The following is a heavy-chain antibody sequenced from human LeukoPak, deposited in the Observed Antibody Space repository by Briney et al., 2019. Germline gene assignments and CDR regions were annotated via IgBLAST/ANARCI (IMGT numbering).Heavy chain of an antibody. V-gene: IGHV1-2*04. D-gene: IGHD4-11*01. CDR1: GYTFTGYY. CDR3: ARDPLYSHPTFDP. Sequence: GASVKVSCKASGYTFTGYYMHWVRQAPGQGLEWMGWINPNSGGTNYAQKFQGWVTMARDTSTSTVYMELSSLRSEDTAVYYCARDPLYSHPTFDPWGQGTLVTVSS. J-gene: IGHJ5*02. CDR2: INPNSGGT.